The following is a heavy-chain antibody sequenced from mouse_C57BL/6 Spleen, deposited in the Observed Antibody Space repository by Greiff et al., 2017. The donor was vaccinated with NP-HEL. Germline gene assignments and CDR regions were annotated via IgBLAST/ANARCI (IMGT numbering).Heavy chain of an antibody. D-gene: IGHD2-3*01. CDR2: ISSGSSTI. V-gene: IGHV5-17*01. J-gene: IGHJ4*01. CDR1: GFTFSDYG. Sequence: EVKVVESGGGLVKPGGSLKLSCAASGFTFSDYGMHWVRQAPEKGLEWVAYISSGSSTIYYADTVTGRFTISRDNAKNTLFLQMTSLRSEDTAMYYCARHYDGPPYAMDYWGQGTSVTVSS. CDR3: ARHYDGPPYAMDY.